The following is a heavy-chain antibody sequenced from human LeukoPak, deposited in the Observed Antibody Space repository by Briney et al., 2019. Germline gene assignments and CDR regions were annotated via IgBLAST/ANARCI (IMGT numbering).Heavy chain of an antibody. Sequence: PGGSLRLSCAASGFTFSSYSMNWVRQAPGKGLEWVSSISSSSYLYYADSVEGRFTISRDNAKNSLYLQMNSLKTEDTAVYYCTTDSDYFDYWGQGTLVTVSS. CDR2: ISSSSYL. CDR3: TTDSDYFDY. CDR1: GFTFSSYS. J-gene: IGHJ4*02. V-gene: IGHV3-21*03. D-gene: IGHD6-25*01.